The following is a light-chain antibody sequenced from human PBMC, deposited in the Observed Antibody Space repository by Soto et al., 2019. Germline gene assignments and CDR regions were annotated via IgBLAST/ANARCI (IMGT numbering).Light chain of an antibody. CDR3: SSYAGSNKV. Sequence: QSALTQPPSASGSPGQSVTISCTGTSSDVGGYNYVSWYQQHPGKAPKLMIYEVSNRPSGVPDRFSGSKSGNTASLTVSGLQAEDEADYSCSSYAGSNKVFGGGTKVTVL. CDR2: EVS. J-gene: IGLJ2*01. V-gene: IGLV2-8*01. CDR1: SSDVGGYNY.